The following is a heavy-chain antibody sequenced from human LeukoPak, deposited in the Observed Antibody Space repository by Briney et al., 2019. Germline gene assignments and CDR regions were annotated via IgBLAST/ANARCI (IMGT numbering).Heavy chain of an antibody. CDR2: ISGSGGST. V-gene: IGHV3-23*01. CDR3: AVPQASRSGYYDY. D-gene: IGHD3-22*01. Sequence: GGSLRLSCAASGFTFSSYAMSWVRQAPGKGLEWVSAISGSGGSTYYADSVKGRFTISRDNSKNTLYLQMNSLRAEDTAVYYCAVPQASRSGYYDYWGQGTLVTVSS. J-gene: IGHJ4*02. CDR1: GFTFSSYA.